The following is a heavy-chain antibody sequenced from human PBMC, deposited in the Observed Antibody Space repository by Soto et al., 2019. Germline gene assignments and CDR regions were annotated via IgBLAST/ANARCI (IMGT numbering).Heavy chain of an antibody. CDR2: INLNSGDT. J-gene: IGHJ5*02. Sequence: SVKVSCKNSWDSFTDSSMHWVRQAPGQGLEWMGWINLNSGDTNYAEKFRGRVTMTRDTSIITAYMELTRLKSDDTAVYYCARDLGGYDLYGPDTWGQGTLVTVSS. D-gene: IGHD5-12*01. CDR3: ARDLGGYDLYGPDT. V-gene: IGHV1-2*02. CDR1: WDSFTDSS.